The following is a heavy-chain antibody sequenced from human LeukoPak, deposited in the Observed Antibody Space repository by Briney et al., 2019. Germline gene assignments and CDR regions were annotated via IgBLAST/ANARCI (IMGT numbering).Heavy chain of an antibody. Sequence: VASVTVSCKASGYTFFSYGITWVRQAPGQGLEWMGWISVYNGDTDYAQKFQGRLTVTTDTSTSTAYMELRSLRSDDTAVYYCASNTGSDSSGYTYWGQGTLVTVSS. J-gene: IGHJ4*02. CDR1: GYTFFSYG. CDR2: ISVYNGDT. D-gene: IGHD3-22*01. CDR3: ASNTGSDSSGYTY. V-gene: IGHV1-18*01.